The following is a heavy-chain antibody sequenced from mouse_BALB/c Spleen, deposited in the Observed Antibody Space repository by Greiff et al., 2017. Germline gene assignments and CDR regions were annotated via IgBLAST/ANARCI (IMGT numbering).Heavy chain of an antibody. J-gene: IGHJ4*01. D-gene: IGHD2-1*01. V-gene: IGHV1S29*02. CDR2: IYPYNGGT. CDR1: GYTFTDYN. Sequence: VQLQQSGPELVKPGASVKISCKASGYTFTDYNMHWVKQSHGKSLEWIGYIYPYNGGTGYNQKFKSKATLTVDNSSSTAYMELRSLTSEDSAVYYCARVYPYYYAMDYWGQGTSVTVSS. CDR3: ARVYPYYYAMDY.